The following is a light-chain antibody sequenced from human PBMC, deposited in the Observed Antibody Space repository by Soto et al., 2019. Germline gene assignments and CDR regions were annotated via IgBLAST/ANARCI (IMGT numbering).Light chain of an antibody. CDR1: QSVSGW. J-gene: IGKJ4*01. CDR3: QQYERYPLT. Sequence: DIQMTQSPSTLSASVGDRVIITCRASQSVSGWLAWYRQKPGKAPELLIYSASTLETGVPSRFSGNGSGTDFTLTVSSLQREDFATYYCQQYERYPLTFGGGTKVEIK. V-gene: IGKV1-5*03. CDR2: SAS.